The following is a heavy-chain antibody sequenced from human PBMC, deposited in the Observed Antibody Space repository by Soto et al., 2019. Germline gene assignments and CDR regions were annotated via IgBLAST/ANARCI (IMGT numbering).Heavy chain of an antibody. J-gene: IGHJ6*02. CDR3: AREKPSYGMDV. CDR2: MNPNSGNT. CDR1: GYTFTSYD. Sequence: QVQLVQSGAEVKKPGASVKVSCKASGYTFTSYDINWVRQATGQGLEWMGWMNPNSGNTGYAQQFQGRVTTTRNTSIRTAYMELSSLSSEDTAVYYCAREKPSYGMDVWGQGTTVTVSS. V-gene: IGHV1-8*01.